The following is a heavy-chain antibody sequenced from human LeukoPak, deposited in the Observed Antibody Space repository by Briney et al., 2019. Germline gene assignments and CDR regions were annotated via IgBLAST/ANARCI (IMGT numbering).Heavy chain of an antibody. CDR3: AKAGDGYSVRNWFDP. CDR2: IIPILGIA. D-gene: IGHD5-24*01. J-gene: IGHJ5*02. V-gene: IGHV1-69*04. Sequence: SVKVSCKASGGTFSSYAISWVRQAPGQGLEWMGRIIPILGIANYAQKFQGRVTITADKSTSTAYMELSSLRSEDTAVYYCAKAGDGYSVRNWFDPWGQGTLVTVSS. CDR1: GGTFSSYA.